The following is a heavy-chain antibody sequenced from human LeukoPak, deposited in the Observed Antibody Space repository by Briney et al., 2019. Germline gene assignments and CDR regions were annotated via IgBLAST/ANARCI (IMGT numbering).Heavy chain of an antibody. CDR2: IYPGDSDT. CDR3: ARRRDGYNYVGTDY. J-gene: IGHJ4*02. CDR1: GYSFTSYW. V-gene: IGHV5-51*01. Sequence: GESLKISCQVSGYSFTSYWIAWVRQMPWKGLEWMGIIYPGDSDTTYSPSFQGQVTISADKSISTAYLQWSSLKASDTAMYYCARRRDGYNYVGTDYWGQGTLVTVSS. D-gene: IGHD5-24*01.